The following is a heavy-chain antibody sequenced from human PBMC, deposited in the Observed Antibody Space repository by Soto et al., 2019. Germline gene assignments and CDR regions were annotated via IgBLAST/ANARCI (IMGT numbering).Heavy chain of an antibody. D-gene: IGHD5-12*01. Sequence: PGGSLRLSCAATGYTFSSYAMSWVRQAPAEGLGWASVITGSGGTTYYADPVKGRFTISXXXXXXTXFXQXXXXSAXDTAVYYCAKYSEYSAYDASYFDYWGQGSLVTVSS. V-gene: IGHV3-23*01. J-gene: IGHJ4*02. CDR2: ITGSGGTT. CDR3: AKYSEYSAYDASYFDY. CDR1: GYTFSSYA.